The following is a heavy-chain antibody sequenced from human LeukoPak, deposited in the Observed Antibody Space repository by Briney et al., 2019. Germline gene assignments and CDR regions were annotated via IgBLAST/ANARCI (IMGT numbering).Heavy chain of an antibody. CDR1: GGSFSGYY. J-gene: IGHJ5*02. CDR2: INHSGST. Sequence: PSETLSLTCAVYGGSFSGYYWSWIRQPPGKGLEWIGEINHSGSTNYNPSLKSRVTISVDTSKNQFSLKLSSVTAADTAVYYCARDQSSVAGTTYNWFDPWGQGTLVTVSS. V-gene: IGHV4-34*01. CDR3: ARDQSSVAGTTYNWFDP. D-gene: IGHD6-19*01.